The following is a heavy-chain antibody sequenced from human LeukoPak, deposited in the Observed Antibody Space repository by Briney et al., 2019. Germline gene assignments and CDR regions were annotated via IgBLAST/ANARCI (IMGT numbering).Heavy chain of an antibody. CDR3: ARGLYEFCSGGSCYSYYFDY. Sequence: GGSLRLSCAASGFTFSSYWMSWVRQAPGKGLEWVASINQDGSEKYYVDPVKGRFTISRDNAKNSLYLQMNSLRVEDTAVYYCARGLYEFCSGGSCYSYYFDYWGQGTLVTVSS. CDR2: INQDGSEK. CDR1: GFTFSSYW. J-gene: IGHJ4*02. D-gene: IGHD2-15*01. V-gene: IGHV3-7*03.